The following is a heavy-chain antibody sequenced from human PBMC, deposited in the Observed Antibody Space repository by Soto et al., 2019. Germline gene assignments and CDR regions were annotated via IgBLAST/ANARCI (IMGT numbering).Heavy chain of an antibody. CDR3: ARRITMARGVVPHAFDI. Sequence: EVQLVQSGAELKKPGESLKISCKGSGYSFTNYWIGWVRQMPGEGLEWMGLIYPGDSDTRYSPSFQGQVTISADKSIITGCLQWSSLKAADTAMYYCARRITMARGVVPHAFDIWGQGTVVTVSS. CDR1: GYSFTNYW. CDR2: IYPGDSDT. J-gene: IGHJ3*02. V-gene: IGHV5-51*01. D-gene: IGHD3-10*01.